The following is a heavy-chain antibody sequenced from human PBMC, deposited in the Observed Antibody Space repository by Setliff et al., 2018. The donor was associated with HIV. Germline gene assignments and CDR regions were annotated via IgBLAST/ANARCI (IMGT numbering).Heavy chain of an antibody. V-gene: IGHV1-2*06. CDR2: ITPNSGDT. Sequence: SVKVSCTASGYTFRGYYMHWLRQAPGQGLEWMGRITPNSGDTNYAQKFQGRVTMTRDTSIGTAYMELSRLISDDTALYFCARASYSNWGSKGAFDFWGQGKMVTVSS. D-gene: IGHD7-27*01. CDR1: GYTFRGYY. J-gene: IGHJ3*01. CDR3: ARASYSNWGSKGAFDF.